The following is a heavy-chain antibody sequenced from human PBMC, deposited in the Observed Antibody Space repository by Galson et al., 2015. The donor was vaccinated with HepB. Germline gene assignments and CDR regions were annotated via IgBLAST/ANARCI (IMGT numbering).Heavy chain of an antibody. CDR1: GFTFNGYA. CDR3: VKDIKADCTTIVCSGKYDY. D-gene: IGHD2-8*01. J-gene: IGHJ4*02. V-gene: IGHV3-64D*06. Sequence: SLRLSCAASGFTFNGYALHWVRQAPGKGLEAVSITSRDGTSTEYADSVKGRFTVSRDTSSNTLYLQMSGLRAEDTAVYYCVKDIKADCTTIVCSGKYDYWGQGTLVTVSS. CDR2: TSRDGTST.